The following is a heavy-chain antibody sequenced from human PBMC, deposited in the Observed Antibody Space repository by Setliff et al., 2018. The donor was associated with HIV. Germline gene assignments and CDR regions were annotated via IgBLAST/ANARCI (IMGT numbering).Heavy chain of an antibody. CDR3: ARIRGVIADASDI. CDR2: IIPVYGTP. Sequence: GASVKVSCKASGYTLSSYAINWVRQAPGQGLEWMGGIIPVYGTPKYAQKMQGRVTITTIESTSTAYMELTSLRSDDTAVYYCARIRGVIADASDIWGQGTMVT. CDR1: GYTLSSYA. D-gene: IGHD3-10*01. J-gene: IGHJ3*02. V-gene: IGHV1-69*05.